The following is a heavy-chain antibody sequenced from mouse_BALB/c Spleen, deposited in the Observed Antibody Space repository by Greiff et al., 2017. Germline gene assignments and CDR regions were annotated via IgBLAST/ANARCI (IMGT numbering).Heavy chain of an antibody. CDR1: GFDFSRYW. CDR2: INPDSSTI. J-gene: IGHJ2*01. CDR3: ARYYGNHPDY. Sequence: EVKLMESGGGLVQPGGSLKLSCAASGFDFSRYWMSWVRQAPGKGLEWIGEINPDSSTINYTPSLKDKFIISRDNAKNTLYLQMSKVRSEDTALYYCARYYGNHPDYWGQGTTLTVSS. V-gene: IGHV4-1*02. D-gene: IGHD2-1*01.